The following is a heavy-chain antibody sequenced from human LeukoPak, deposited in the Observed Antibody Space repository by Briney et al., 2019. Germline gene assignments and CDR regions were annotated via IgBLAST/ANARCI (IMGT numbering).Heavy chain of an antibody. CDR2: IYTSGST. D-gene: IGHD2-2*01. CDR1: GGSISSGSYY. Sequence: PSETLSLTCTVSGGSISSGSYYWSWIRQPAGKGLEWIGRIYTSGSTNYNPSLKSRVTISVDTSKNQFSLKLSSVTAADTAVYYCASSTPPQRYCSSTSCYLDYWGQGTLVTVSS. J-gene: IGHJ4*02. CDR3: ASSTPPQRYCSSTSCYLDY. V-gene: IGHV4-61*02.